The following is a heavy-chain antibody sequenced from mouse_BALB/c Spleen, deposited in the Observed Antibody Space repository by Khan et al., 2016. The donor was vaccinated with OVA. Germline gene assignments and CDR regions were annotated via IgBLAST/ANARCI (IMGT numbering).Heavy chain of an antibody. D-gene: IGHD1-1*01. V-gene: IGHV5-17*02. CDR2: ISGDSTTI. J-gene: IGHJ2*01. CDR1: GFTFSSYG. CDR3: ATSYFYGYYFDY. Sequence: EVELVESGGGLVQPGGSRKLSCAASGFTFSSYGVHWVRQAPERGLEWVAYISGDSTTIYYADTVKGRFTISRDNPKKTLFLQMTSLMSEDTAKXYCATSYFYGYYFDYWGPGTTLTVSS.